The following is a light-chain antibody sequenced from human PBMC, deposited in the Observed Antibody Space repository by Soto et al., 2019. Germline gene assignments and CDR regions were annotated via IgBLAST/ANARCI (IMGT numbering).Light chain of an antibody. Sequence: EIVMTQSPATLSVSPGERATLSCRASQSVSSNLAWYQQKPGQAPRLLIYDASTRATGFPARFSGSGSGTEFTLSISSLQSEGFAVYYCQQYNNWPPLTFGGGTKVEIE. CDR3: QQYNNWPPLT. CDR2: DAS. V-gene: IGKV3-15*01. CDR1: QSVSSN. J-gene: IGKJ4*01.